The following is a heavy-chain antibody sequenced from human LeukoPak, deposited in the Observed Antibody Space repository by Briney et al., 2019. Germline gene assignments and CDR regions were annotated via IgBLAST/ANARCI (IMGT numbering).Heavy chain of an antibody. Sequence: GGSLRLSCAASGFTVSSNYMSWVRQAPGKGLEWVSLIYSGGGTYYADSVKGRFTISRDNAKNSLYLQMNSLRAEDTAVYYCARAASIAVAGTIDYFDYWGQGTLVTVSS. V-gene: IGHV3-66*01. CDR1: GFTVSSNY. CDR3: ARAASIAVAGTIDYFDY. J-gene: IGHJ4*02. D-gene: IGHD6-19*01. CDR2: IYSGGGT.